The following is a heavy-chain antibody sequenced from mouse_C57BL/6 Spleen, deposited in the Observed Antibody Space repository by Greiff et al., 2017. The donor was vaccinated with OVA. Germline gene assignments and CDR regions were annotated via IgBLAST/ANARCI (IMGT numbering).Heavy chain of an antibody. CDR3: ARVGDYGNYDGDYYAMDD. CDR2: INPGSGGT. CDR1: GYAFTNYL. Sequence: VQLQQSGAELVRPGTSVKVSCKASGYAFTNYLIEWVKQRPGQGLEWIGVINPGSGGTYYNEKFKGKATLTADKSSSTAYMQLSSLTSEDSAVYVCARVGDYGNYDGDYYAMDDWGKGTSVTVSS. J-gene: IGHJ4*01. D-gene: IGHD2-1*01. V-gene: IGHV1-54*01.